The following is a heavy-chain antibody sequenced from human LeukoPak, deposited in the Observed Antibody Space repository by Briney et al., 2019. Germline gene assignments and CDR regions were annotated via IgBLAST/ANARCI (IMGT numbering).Heavy chain of an antibody. CDR3: ARAFSGSYFASDY. J-gene: IGHJ4*02. D-gene: IGHD1-26*01. CDR2: INPNSGGT. V-gene: IGHV1-2*02. Sequence: ASVKVSCKASGYTFTCYYMHWVRQAPGQGLEWMGWINPNSGGTNYAQNFQGRVTMTRDTSISTAYMDLSRLRSDDTAVYYCARAFSGSYFASDYWGQGTLVTVSS. CDR1: GYTFTCYY.